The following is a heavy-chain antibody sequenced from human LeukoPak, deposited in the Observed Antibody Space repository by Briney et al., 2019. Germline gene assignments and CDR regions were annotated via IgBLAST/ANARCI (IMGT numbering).Heavy chain of an antibody. CDR2: IYYSGST. Sequence: SETLSLTCTVSGGSISSGDYYWSWIRQPPGKGLEWIGYIYYSGSTYYNPSLKSRVTISVDTSKNQFSLKLSSVTAADTAVYYCARVNDSSGYYAFDIWGQGTMVTVSS. D-gene: IGHD3-22*01. J-gene: IGHJ3*02. CDR3: ARVNDSSGYYAFDI. CDR1: GGSISSGDYY. V-gene: IGHV4-30-4*01.